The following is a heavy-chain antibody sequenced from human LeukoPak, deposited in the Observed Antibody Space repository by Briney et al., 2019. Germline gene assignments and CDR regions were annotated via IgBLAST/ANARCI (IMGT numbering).Heavy chain of an antibody. CDR3: ARDLNGYSGYDHLDY. D-gene: IGHD5-12*01. V-gene: IGHV4-61*02. CDR2: IYTSGST. J-gene: IGHJ4*02. Sequence: SQTLSLTCTVSGGSISSGKYYWTWIRQPAGKGLEWIGRIYTSGSTNYNPSLKSRVTISMDTSKNQFSLKLSSVTAADTAVYYCARDLNGYSGYDHLDYWGQGTLVTVSS. CDR1: GGSISSGKYY.